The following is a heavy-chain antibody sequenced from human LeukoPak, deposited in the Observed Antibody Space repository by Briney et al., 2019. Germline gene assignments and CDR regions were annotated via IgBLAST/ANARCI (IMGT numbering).Heavy chain of an antibody. D-gene: IGHD3-10*01. CDR3: ARDRGFRRYYGMDV. J-gene: IGHJ6*02. V-gene: IGHV7-4-1*02. CDR2: INTNTGNP. Sequence: ASVKVSCKASGYTLTSYAMNWVRQAPGQGLEWMGWINTNTGNPTYAQGFTGRFVFSLDTSVSTAYLQISSLKAEDTAVYYCARDRGFRRYYGMDVWGQGTTVTVSS. CDR1: GYTLTSYA.